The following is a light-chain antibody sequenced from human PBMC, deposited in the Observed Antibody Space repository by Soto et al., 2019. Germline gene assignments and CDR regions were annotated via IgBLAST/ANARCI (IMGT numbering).Light chain of an antibody. CDR2: GAS. Sequence: EIVLTQSPGTLSLSPGERAILSCRASQSVSGSYLAWYQQKPGQAPRLLIYGASSRATGIPDRFSGSGSGIDFTLTISRLEPEDFAVYYCQQYGSSLYTFGQGTKLEI. CDR3: QQYGSSLYT. J-gene: IGKJ2*01. V-gene: IGKV3-20*01. CDR1: QSVSGSY.